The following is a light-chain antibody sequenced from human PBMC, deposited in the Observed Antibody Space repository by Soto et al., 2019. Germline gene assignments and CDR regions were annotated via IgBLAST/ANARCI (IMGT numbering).Light chain of an antibody. CDR3: SSYTSTSTLVL. CDR1: SSDVGGYNY. CDR2: DVS. Sequence: QSALTQPASVSGSPGQSITISCTGTSSDVGGYNYVSWYQQHPGKAPKLMIYDVSSRPSGVSNRFSGSKSGNTASLTISGLQAEDEADYYCSSYTSTSTLVLFGGGTKVTVL. J-gene: IGLJ2*01. V-gene: IGLV2-14*01.